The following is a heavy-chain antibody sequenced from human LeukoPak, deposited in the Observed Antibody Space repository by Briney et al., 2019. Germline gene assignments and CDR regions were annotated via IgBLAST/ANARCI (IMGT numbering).Heavy chain of an antibody. J-gene: IGHJ4*02. CDR1: GGSISSGGYY. D-gene: IGHD3-10*01. CDR3: ARDGGSSMITMVRGVIPDY. V-gene: IGHV4-39*07. CDR2: IYYSGST. Sequence: KPSETLSLTCTVSGGSISSGGYYWGWIRQPPGKGLEWIGSIYYSGSTYYNPSLKSRVTISVDTSKNQFSLKLSSVTAADTAVYYCARDGGSSMITMVRGVIPDYWGQGTLVTVSS.